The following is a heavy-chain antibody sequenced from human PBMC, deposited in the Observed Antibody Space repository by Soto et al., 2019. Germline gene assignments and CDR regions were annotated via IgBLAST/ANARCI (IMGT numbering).Heavy chain of an antibody. CDR2: IKSKTDGGTT. D-gene: IGHD3-3*01. Sequence: EVQLVESGGGLVKPGGSLRLSCAASGFTFSNAWMSWVRQAPGKGLEWVGRIKSKTDGGTTDYAAPVKGRFIISRDDSKNTLYLQMNSLKTEDTAVYYCTTAFPYYDFWSGYFNYYYYYMDVWGKGTTVTVSS. J-gene: IGHJ6*03. CDR1: GFTFSNAW. V-gene: IGHV3-15*01. CDR3: TTAFPYYDFWSGYFNYYYYYMDV.